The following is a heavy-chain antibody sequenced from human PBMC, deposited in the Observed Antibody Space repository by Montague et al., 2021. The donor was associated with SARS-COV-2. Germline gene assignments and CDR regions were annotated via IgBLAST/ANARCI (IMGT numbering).Heavy chain of an antibody. V-gene: IGHV3-7*01. CDR1: GFPFNGHW. D-gene: IGHD1-14*01. Sequence: SLRLSCAASGFPFNGHWMSWFRQAPGKGPEWVAVIEENGGEKNYVDSVKGRFTISRDNAKNSLYLHMNSLRGEDTALYFCARANPRCASCGYWGQGTLVTVSS. J-gene: IGHJ4*02. CDR2: IEENGGEK. CDR3: ARANPRCASCGY.